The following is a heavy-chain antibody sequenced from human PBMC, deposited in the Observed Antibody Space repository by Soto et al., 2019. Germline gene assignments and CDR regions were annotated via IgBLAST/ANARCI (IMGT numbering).Heavy chain of an antibody. CDR3: ARGAGGEMATKYYYGMDV. Sequence: GASVKVSCKASGGTFSSYAISWVRQAPGQGLEWMGGIIPIFGTANYAQKFQGRVTITADKSTSTAYMELSSLRSEDTAVYYCARGAGGEMATKYYYGMDVWGQGTTVTVSS. CDR2: IIPIFGTA. D-gene: IGHD5-12*01. CDR1: GGTFSSYA. J-gene: IGHJ6*02. V-gene: IGHV1-69*06.